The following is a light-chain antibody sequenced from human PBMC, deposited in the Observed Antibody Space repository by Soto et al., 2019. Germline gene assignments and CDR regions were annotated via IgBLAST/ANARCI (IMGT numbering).Light chain of an antibody. V-gene: IGKV1-6*01. J-gene: IGKJ1*01. Sequence: TQSPVTLSLSPRERATLSCRASQSFRGLLAWYQQKPGQAPRLLIYAASSLQSGVPSRFSGSGSGTDFTLTISSLQPEDFATYYCLQDYNYPRTFGQGTNVDVK. CDR3: LQDYNYPRT. CDR1: QSFRGL. CDR2: AAS.